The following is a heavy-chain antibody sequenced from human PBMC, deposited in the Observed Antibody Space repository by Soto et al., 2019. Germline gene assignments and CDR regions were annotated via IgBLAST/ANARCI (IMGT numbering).Heavy chain of an antibody. D-gene: IGHD1-20*01. V-gene: IGHV1-3*01. CDR3: ARDWAGNWNDGFDP. Sequence: ASVKVSCKASGYTFTSYAMHWVRQAPGQRLEWMGWINAGNGNTKYSQKFQGRVTITRDTSASTAYMELSSLRSEDTAVYYCARDWAGNWNDGFDPWGQGTLVTVSS. CDR2: INAGNGNT. J-gene: IGHJ5*02. CDR1: GYTFTSYA.